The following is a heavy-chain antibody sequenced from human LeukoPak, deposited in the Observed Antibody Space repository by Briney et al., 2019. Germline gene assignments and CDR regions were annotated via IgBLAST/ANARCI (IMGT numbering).Heavy chain of an antibody. CDR3: ARSGVFYRAFPRPLDY. V-gene: IGHV4-59*08. D-gene: IGHD3-10*01. CDR1: GGSISSYY. J-gene: IGHJ4*02. Sequence: SETLSLTCTVSGGSISSYYWSWIRQPPGKGLEWIGYIYYSGSTNYNPSLKSRVTISVDTSKNQFSLKLSSVTAADTAVYYCARSGVFYRAFPRPLDYWGQGTLVTVSS. CDR2: IYYSGST.